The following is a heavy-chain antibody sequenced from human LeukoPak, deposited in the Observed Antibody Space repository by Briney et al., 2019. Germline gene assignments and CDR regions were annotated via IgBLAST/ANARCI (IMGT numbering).Heavy chain of an antibody. Sequence: ASVKVSCKASGYTFTSYGISWVRQAPGQGLEWMGWISAYNGNTNYAQKLQGRVTMTTDTSTSTAYMELRSLRSDDTAVYYCAREKSITIFGVVINYGMDVWGQGTTVTVSS. CDR3: AREKSITIFGVVINYGMDV. CDR2: ISAYNGNT. CDR1: GYTFTSYG. D-gene: IGHD3-3*01. J-gene: IGHJ6*02. V-gene: IGHV1-18*01.